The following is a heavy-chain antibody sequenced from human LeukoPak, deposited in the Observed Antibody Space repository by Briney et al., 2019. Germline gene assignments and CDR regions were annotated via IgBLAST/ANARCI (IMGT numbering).Heavy chain of an antibody. J-gene: IGHJ6*02. D-gene: IGHD2-2*02. Sequence: ASVKVSCKASGYTFTIYAIGWVRQAPGQGPELMGWISAYNGNIDYAQKFQGRVTLTTDTSTSTAYMELRSLRSDDTAVYYCARYCSSASCYTYYYYGIDVWGQGTTVTVSS. CDR2: ISAYNGNI. CDR1: GYTFTIYA. CDR3: ARYCSSASCYTYYYYGIDV. V-gene: IGHV1-18*01.